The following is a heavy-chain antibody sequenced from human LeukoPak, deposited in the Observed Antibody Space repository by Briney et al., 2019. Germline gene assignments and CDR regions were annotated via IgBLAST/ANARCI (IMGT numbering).Heavy chain of an antibody. CDR1: GFTFGSHR. D-gene: IGHD6-19*01. J-gene: IGHJ4*02. Sequence: PGGSLRLSCAASGFTFGSHRMSWVRQAPGKGLEWVATIKEDGSETYYVDSVKGRFTISRDNAKSSLYLQMNSLRAEDMAVYYCARGSGWFLYWGQGNLVTVSS. CDR2: IKEDGSET. V-gene: IGHV3-7*04. CDR3: ARGSGWFLY.